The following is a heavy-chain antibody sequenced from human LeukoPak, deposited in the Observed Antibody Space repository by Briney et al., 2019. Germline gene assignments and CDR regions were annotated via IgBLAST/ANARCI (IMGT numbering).Heavy chain of an antibody. J-gene: IGHJ3*02. Sequence: SETLSLTCTVSGGPFSSFHWSWIRQPAGKGLEWLGLIYTSGSTNYSPSLKSRVTISVDTSKNQFSLKLSSVTAADTAVYYCARQTAGDAFDIWGQGIMVTVSS. CDR1: GGPFSSFH. D-gene: IGHD1-14*01. CDR2: IYTSGST. CDR3: ARQTAGDAFDI. V-gene: IGHV4-4*07.